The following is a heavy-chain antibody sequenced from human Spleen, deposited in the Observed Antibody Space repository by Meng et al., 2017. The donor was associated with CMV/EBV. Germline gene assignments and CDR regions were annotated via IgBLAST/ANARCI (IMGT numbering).Heavy chain of an antibody. CDR3: ARAGAGSSSWYSIDY. CDR2: ISYAGSSK. J-gene: IGHJ4*02. Sequence: GGSLRLSCAGSGFTFSGFAMHWVRQAPGKGLEWVALISYAGSSKYYADSVKGRFIISRDNSKNTQYLQMNSLRREDTAVYHCARAGAGSSSWYSIDYWGQGTLVTVSS. D-gene: IGHD6-13*01. V-gene: IGHV3-30-3*01. CDR1: GFTFSGFA.